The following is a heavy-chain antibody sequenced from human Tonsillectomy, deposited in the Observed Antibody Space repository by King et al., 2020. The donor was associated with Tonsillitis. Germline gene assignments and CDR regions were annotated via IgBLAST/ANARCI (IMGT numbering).Heavy chain of an antibody. J-gene: IGHJ6*02. V-gene: IGHV3-66*01. CDR2: IYSGGST. Sequence: VQLVESGGGLVQPGGSLRLSCAASGFTVSSNYMSWVRQAPGKGLEWVSVIYSGGSTYYADSVKGRFTISRDNSKNTLYLQMNSLRAEDTAVYYCSRERYYGSGSYPDYYYYYGMDVWGQGTTVTVSS. D-gene: IGHD3-10*01. CDR1: GFTVSSNY. CDR3: SRERYYGSGSYPDYYYYYGMDV.